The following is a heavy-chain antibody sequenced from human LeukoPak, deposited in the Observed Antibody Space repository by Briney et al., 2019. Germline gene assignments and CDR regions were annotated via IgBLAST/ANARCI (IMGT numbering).Heavy chain of an antibody. CDR1: GGSFSGYY. V-gene: IGHV4-34*01. J-gene: IGHJ5*02. D-gene: IGHD2/OR15-2a*01. CDR2: INHSGST. CDR3: ATLFSVRGLELGEFDP. Sequence: SATLSLTCAVYGGSFSGYYWSWLRQPPGKGLEWRGEINHSGSTNYNPSLKSRVTISVDTSKNQSSLKLSSVTAADPAVYYCATLFSVRGLELGEFDPWGHGTLATVSS.